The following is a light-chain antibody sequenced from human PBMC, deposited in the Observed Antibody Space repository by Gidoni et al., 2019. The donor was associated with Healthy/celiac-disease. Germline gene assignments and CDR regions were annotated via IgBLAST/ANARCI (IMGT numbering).Light chain of an antibody. CDR3: QSYDSSLSGPVV. Sequence: QSVLTQPPSVSVAPGQRVTISCTGSSSNIGAGYAVHWYQQLPGTAPKLLIYGNSNRPSGVPDRFSGSKSGTSASLAITGLQAEDEADYYCQSYDSSLSGPVVFGGGTKLTVL. V-gene: IGLV1-40*01. CDR1: SSNIGAGYA. J-gene: IGLJ2*01. CDR2: GNS.